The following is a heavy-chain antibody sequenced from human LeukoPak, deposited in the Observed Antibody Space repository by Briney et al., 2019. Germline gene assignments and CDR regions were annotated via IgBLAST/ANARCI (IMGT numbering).Heavy chain of an antibody. CDR3: AKDTGSGWYYFDY. CDR1: GFTVSSNY. J-gene: IGHJ4*02. V-gene: IGHV3-53*05. CDR2: IYSGGST. D-gene: IGHD6-19*01. Sequence: GGSLRLSCAASGFTVSSNYMSWVRQAPGKGLEWVSVIYSGGSTYYADSVKGRFTISRDNSKNTLYLQMNSLRAEDTALYYCAKDTGSGWYYFDYWGQGTLVTVSS.